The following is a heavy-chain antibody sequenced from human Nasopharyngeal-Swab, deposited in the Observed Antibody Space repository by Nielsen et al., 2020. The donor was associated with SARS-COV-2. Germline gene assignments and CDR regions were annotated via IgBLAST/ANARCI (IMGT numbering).Heavy chain of an antibody. CDR1: GASISSSSYY. Sequence: GSLRLSCTVSGASISSSSYYWGWIRQPPGKGLEWIGSMYYSGSTYYNASLKSRVTISVDTSKNQFSLKLSSVTAADTAVYYCARQGGGSYYDNWFDPWGQGTLVTVSS. V-gene: IGHV4-39*01. CDR2: MYYSGST. J-gene: IGHJ5*02. CDR3: ARQGGGSYYDNWFDP. D-gene: IGHD1-26*01.